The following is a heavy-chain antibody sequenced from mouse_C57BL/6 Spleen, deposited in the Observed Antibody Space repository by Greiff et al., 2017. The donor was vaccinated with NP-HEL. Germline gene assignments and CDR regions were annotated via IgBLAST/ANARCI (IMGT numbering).Heavy chain of an antibody. V-gene: IGHV1-9*01. D-gene: IGHD1-1*01. CDR1: GYTFTGYW. CDR2: ILPGSGST. CDR3: ASRRGNYYRFGY. J-gene: IGHJ2*01. Sequence: QVQLQQSGAELMKPGASVKLSCKATGYTFTGYWIEWVKQRPGHGLEWIGEILPGSGSTNYNEKFKGKATFTADTSSNTAYMQLSSLITEDSAIYYCASRRGNYYRFGYWGQGTTLTVSS.